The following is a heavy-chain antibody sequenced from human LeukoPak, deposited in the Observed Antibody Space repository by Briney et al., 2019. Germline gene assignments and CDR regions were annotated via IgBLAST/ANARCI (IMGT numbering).Heavy chain of an antibody. Sequence: ASVKVSCKASGGTFSSYAISWVRQAPGQGLEWMGWINPFNGDTKYPQKFQGRVTMTTDTSTSTAYMEIRSLRFDDTAVYYCTREDCNAGTCYFSVDWGQGTLVTVSS. CDR2: INPFNGDT. V-gene: IGHV1-18*01. CDR1: GGTFSSYA. J-gene: IGHJ4*02. D-gene: IGHD2-15*01. CDR3: TREDCNAGTCYFSVD.